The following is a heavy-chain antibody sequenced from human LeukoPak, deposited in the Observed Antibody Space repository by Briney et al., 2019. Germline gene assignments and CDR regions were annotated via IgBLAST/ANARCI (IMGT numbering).Heavy chain of an antibody. CDR1: GGSISSGGYY. J-gene: IGHJ4*02. CDR3: ARVPPYGDYLDY. Sequence: PSETLSLTCTVSGGSISSGGYYWSWIRQHPGKGLEWIGYIYYSGSTYYNPSLKSRVTISVDTSKNQFSLKLSSVPAADTAVYYCARVPPYGDYLDYWGQGTLVTVSS. V-gene: IGHV4-31*03. CDR2: IYYSGST. D-gene: IGHD4-17*01.